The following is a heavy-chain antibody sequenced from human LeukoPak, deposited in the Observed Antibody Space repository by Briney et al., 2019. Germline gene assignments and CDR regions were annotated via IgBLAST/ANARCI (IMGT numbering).Heavy chain of an antibody. V-gene: IGHV4-4*07. J-gene: IGHJ6*03. Sequence: PSETLSLTCTVSGGSISSYYWSWIRQPAGKGLEWIGRIYTSGSTNYNPSLKSRVTMSVDTSKNQFSLKLSSVTAADTAVYYCARDLRYQPSNYYYYYMDVWGKGTTVTVSS. D-gene: IGHD2-2*01. CDR3: ARDLRYQPSNYYYYYMDV. CDR1: GGSISSYY. CDR2: IYTSGST.